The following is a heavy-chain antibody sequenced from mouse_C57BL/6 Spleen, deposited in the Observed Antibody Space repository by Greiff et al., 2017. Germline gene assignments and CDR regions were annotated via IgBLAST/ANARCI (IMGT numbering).Heavy chain of an antibody. CDR2: INYDGSST. V-gene: IGHV5-16*01. CDR3: ARESYGSSFDY. Sequence: EVKLVESEGGLVQPGSSMKLSCTASGFTFSDYYMAWVRQVPEKGLEWVANINYDGSSTYYLDSLKSRFIISRDNAKNILYLQMSSLKSEDTATYYCARESYGSSFDYWGQGTTLTVSS. D-gene: IGHD1-1*01. J-gene: IGHJ2*01. CDR1: GFTFSDYY.